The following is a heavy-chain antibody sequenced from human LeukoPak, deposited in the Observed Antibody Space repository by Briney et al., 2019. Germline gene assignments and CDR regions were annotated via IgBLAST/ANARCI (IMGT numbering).Heavy chain of an antibody. V-gene: IGHV1-46*01. J-gene: IGHJ4*02. D-gene: IGHD1-14*01. CDR2: INPSGGST. CDR3: ARDARPEGSPNYYFDY. CDR1: GYAFTSYY. Sequence: GASVKVSCKTSGYAFTSYYMHWVRHAPGQGLEWMGIINPSGGSTRYTQRFQGRVTMTRDMSTSTVYMELSSLRSEDTAVYYCARDARPEGSPNYYFDYWGQGTLVTVSS.